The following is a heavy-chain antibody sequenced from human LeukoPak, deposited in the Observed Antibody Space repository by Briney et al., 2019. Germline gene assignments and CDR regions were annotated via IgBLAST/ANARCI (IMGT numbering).Heavy chain of an antibody. V-gene: IGHV4-59*02. D-gene: IGHD6-13*01. CDR3: ASSSWYGRLDY. CDR1: AFTVSTNY. CDR2: IYYSGST. J-gene: IGHJ4*02. Sequence: GSLRLSCVASAFTVSTNYMSWIRQPPGKGLEWIGYIYYSGSTNYNPSLKSRVTISVDTSKNQFSLKLSSVTAADTAVYYCASSSWYGRLDYWGQGTLVTVSS.